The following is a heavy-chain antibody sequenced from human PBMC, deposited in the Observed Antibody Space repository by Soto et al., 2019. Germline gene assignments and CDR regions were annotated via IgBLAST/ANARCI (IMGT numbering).Heavy chain of an antibody. CDR3: ARGKPLAPAGAFDY. J-gene: IGHJ4*02. D-gene: IGHD6-13*01. CDR2: IWYDGSNK. V-gene: IGHV3-33*01. Sequence: PGGSLRLSCAASGFTFSSYGMHWVRQAPGKGLEWVAVIWYDGSNKYYADSVKGRFTISRDNSKNTLYLQMNSLRAEDTAVYYCARGKPLAPAGAFDYWGQGTLVTVSS. CDR1: GFTFSSYG.